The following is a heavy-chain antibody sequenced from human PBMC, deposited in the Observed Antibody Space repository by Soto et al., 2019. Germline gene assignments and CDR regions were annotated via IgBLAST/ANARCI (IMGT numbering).Heavy chain of an antibody. CDR3: AIVTPTAAGPYIHY. Sequence: GSVKVSCKASEYPFPTYFIQWVGQAPGQGLEWVGWTNPNSRDTNNAQKFQGRVTMTTDTSTRTAYMELSRLRSDDTAVYYCAIVTPTAAGPYIHYCGHATVVTVSS. J-gene: IGHJ4*01. D-gene: IGHD6-13*01. CDR2: TNPNSRDT. CDR1: EYPFPTYF. V-gene: IGHV1-2*02.